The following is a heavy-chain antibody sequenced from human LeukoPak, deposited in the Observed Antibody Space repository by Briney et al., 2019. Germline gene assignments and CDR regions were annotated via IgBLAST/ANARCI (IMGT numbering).Heavy chain of an antibody. V-gene: IGHV3-23*01. Sequence: PGGSLRLSCAAYGFTFRSYAMSWVRQAPGKGLEWVSSISGGGSNTYYADSVKGRFTISRDNSKNTLYLLMNSLRAEDTAVYYCASNGRSRFFDYWGQGTLVTVSS. D-gene: IGHD2-8*01. CDR3: ASNGRSRFFDY. CDR1: GFTFRSYA. CDR2: ISGGGSNT. J-gene: IGHJ4*02.